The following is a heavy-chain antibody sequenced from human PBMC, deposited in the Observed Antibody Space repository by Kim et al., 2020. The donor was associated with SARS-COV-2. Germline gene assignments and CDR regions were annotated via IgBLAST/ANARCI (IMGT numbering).Heavy chain of an antibody. J-gene: IGHJ6*02. CDR1: GFTFGDYV. CDR2: IRNKALGGTT. CDR3: VSGTPYSYYYGLDV. V-gene: IGHV3-49*04. Sequence: GGSLRLSCTSSGFTFGDYVLTWVRQAPGKGLEWVGFIRNKALGGTTKIAASVRDRFTISRDDSEGSAYLHMNSLKTEDTAVYYCVSGTPYSYYYGLDVWGRGTTGTVSS. D-gene: IGHD1-1*01.